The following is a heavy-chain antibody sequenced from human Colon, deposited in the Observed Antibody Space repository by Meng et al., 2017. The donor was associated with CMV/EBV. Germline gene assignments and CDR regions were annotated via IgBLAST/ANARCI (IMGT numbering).Heavy chain of an antibody. V-gene: IGHV1-69*05. CDR2: IIPIFGTA. CDR3: ARASSIPHSHGMDV. CDR1: GGTFSSYA. J-gene: IGHJ6*02. Sequence: SAMVSCKASGGTFSSYAISWVRQAPGRGLEWMGEIIPIFGTANYAQKFQGRVTITTDESTSTAYMELSSLRSDDTAVYYCARASSIPHSHGMDVWGQGTTVTVSS. D-gene: IGHD2-2*01.